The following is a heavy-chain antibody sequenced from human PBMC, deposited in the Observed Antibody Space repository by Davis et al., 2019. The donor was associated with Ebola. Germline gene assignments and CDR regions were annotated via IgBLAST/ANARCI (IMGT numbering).Heavy chain of an antibody. V-gene: IGHV1-46*01. CDR2: INPSGGST. CDR1: GYTFTSYY. J-gene: IGHJ4*02. CDR3: ARDRGWYRYSYGRHFDY. Sequence: AASVKVSCKASGYTFTSYYMHWVRQAPGQGLEWMGIINPSGGSTTYAQKFQGRVTMTRDTSTSTVYMELSSLRSEDTAVYYCARDRGWYRYSYGRHFDYWGQGTLVTVSS. D-gene: IGHD5-18*01.